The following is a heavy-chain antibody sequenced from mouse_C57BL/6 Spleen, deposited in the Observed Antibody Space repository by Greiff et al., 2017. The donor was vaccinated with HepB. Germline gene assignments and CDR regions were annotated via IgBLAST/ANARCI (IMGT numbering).Heavy chain of an antibody. Sequence: EVKLMESGGGLVKPGGSLKLSCAASGFTFSDYGMHWVRQAPEKGLEWVAYISSGSSTIYYADTVKGRFTISRDNAKNTLFLQMTSLRSEDTAMYYCAKLITTENWYVDVWGTGTTVTVSS. CDR2: ISSGSSTI. V-gene: IGHV5-17*01. CDR3: AKLITTENWYVDV. CDR1: GFTFSDYG. D-gene: IGHD1-1*01. J-gene: IGHJ1*03.